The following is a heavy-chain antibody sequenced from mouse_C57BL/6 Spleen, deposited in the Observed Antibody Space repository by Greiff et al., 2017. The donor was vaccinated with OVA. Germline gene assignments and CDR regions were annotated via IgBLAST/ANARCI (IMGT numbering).Heavy chain of an antibody. V-gene: IGHV1-82*01. D-gene: IGHD2-1*01. J-gene: IGHJ4*01. CDR1: GYAFSSSW. Sequence: QVQLQQSGPELVKPGASVKISCKASGYAFSSSWMNWVKQRPGKGLEWIGRIYPGDGDTNYNGKFKGKATLTADKSSSTAYMQLSSLTSEDSAVYFCATYGTSYAMDYWGQGTSVTVSP. CDR2: IYPGDGDT. CDR3: ATYGTSYAMDY.